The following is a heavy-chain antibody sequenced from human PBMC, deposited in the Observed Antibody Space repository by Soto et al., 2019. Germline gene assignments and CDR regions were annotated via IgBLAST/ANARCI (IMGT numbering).Heavy chain of an antibody. CDR3: ARVDVAVAADAFDI. V-gene: IGHV3-33*01. CDR2: IYYDGSNE. D-gene: IGHD2-15*01. J-gene: IGHJ3*02. CDR1: EFTFSNFG. Sequence: QVQLVESGGGVVQPGRSLRLSCAASEFTFSNFGMHWVRQAPGKGLEWVAVIYYDGSNEYYADSVKGRFTISRDNSKNTLYLQMNSLRAEDTAVYYCARVDVAVAADAFDIWGQGTMVTVSS.